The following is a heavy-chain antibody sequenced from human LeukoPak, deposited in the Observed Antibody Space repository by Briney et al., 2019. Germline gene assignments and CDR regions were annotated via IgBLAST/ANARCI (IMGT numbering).Heavy chain of an antibody. V-gene: IGHV4-34*01. Sequence: SETLSLTCAVYGGSFSGYYWSWIRQPPGKGLEWIGEINHSGSTNYNPSLKSRVTISVDTSKNQFSLKLSSVTAADTAVYYCVRHPRAHYYDSSGYYSDIGFFDYWGQGTLVTVSS. D-gene: IGHD3-22*01. CDR3: VRHPRAHYYDSSGYYSDIGFFDY. J-gene: IGHJ4*02. CDR2: INHSGST. CDR1: GGSFSGYY.